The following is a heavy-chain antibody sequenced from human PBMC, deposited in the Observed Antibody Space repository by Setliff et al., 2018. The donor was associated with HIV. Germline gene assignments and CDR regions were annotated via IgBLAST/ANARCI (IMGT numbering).Heavy chain of an antibody. J-gene: IGHJ4*02. CDR1: GGSISSGSYY. D-gene: IGHD3-3*01. Sequence: SETLSLTCTVSGGSISSGSYYWSWIRQPAGKGLEWIGHIYTSGSTNYNPSLKSRVIISIDTSKNQFSLKLFSVTAADTAVYYCASRRGGGFLAWPDPYFDYWGQGTLVTSPQ. CDR3: ASRRGGGFLAWPDPYFDY. V-gene: IGHV4-61*09. CDR2: IYTSGST.